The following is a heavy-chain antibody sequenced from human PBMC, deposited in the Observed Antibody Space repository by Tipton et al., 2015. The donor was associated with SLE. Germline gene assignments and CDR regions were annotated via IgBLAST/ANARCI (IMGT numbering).Heavy chain of an antibody. J-gene: IGHJ3*02. CDR3: ARPFDNGWAGAFDI. V-gene: IGHV3-48*03. D-gene: IGHD6-19*01. Sequence: SLRLSCAASGFTLNSYEMNWARQAPGKGLEWVSYISDIGHTTYYADSVRGRFTISRDNAKNSLYLQMNSLRAEDTAVYYCARPFDNGWAGAFDIWGQGTMVTVSS. CDR2: ISDIGHTT. CDR1: GFTLNSYE.